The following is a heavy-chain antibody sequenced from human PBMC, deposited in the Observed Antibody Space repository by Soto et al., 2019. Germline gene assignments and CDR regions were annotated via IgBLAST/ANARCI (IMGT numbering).Heavy chain of an antibody. Sequence: GGSLRLSCAASGFTFSSYAMSWVRQAPGKGLEWVSAISGSGGSTYYADSVKGRFTISRDNSKNTLYLQMNSLRAEDTAVYYCAKPPINYDSRGYFFDYWGQGTLVTVS. J-gene: IGHJ4*02. D-gene: IGHD3-22*01. CDR1: GFTFSSYA. CDR2: ISGSGGST. V-gene: IGHV3-23*01. CDR3: AKPPINYDSRGYFFDY.